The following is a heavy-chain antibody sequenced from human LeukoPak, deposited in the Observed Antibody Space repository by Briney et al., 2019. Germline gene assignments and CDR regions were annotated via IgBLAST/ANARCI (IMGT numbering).Heavy chain of an antibody. CDR1: GGSFSGYY. J-gene: IGHJ4*02. Sequence: SETLSLTCAVYGGSFSGYYWSWIRQPPGKGLEWIGEINHSGSTNYNPSLKSRVTISVDTSKNQFSLKLSSVTAADTAVYYCARQKGGVPHYGSGSYPRTYYFDYWGQGTLVTVSS. CDR3: ARQKGGVPHYGSGSYPRTYYFDY. D-gene: IGHD3-10*01. V-gene: IGHV4-34*01. CDR2: INHSGST.